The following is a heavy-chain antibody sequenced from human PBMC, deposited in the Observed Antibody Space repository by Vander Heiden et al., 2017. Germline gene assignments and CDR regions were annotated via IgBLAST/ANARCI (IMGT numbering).Heavy chain of an antibody. Sequence: EVQLVESGGGLIQPGGSLRLSCAASGFTVSSNYMSWCRQAAGKGLEWVSVIYSGGSTYYADPVKGRFTISRDNAKNTLYLQMNNLRAEDTAVYYCTRTLEFDIWGQGTMVTVSS. CDR2: IYSGGST. V-gene: IGHV3-53*01. J-gene: IGHJ3*02. CDR3: TRTLEFDI. CDR1: GFTVSSNY.